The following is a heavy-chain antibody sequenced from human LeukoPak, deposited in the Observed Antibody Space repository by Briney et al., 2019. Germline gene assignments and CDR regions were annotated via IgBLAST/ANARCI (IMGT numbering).Heavy chain of an antibody. V-gene: IGHV1-8*03. CDR3: AVAAANTRLGDALDI. Sequence: ASVKVSCKASGYTFTGYYMHWVRQAPGQGLEWMGWMNPNSGNTGYAQKFQGRVTITRNTSISTAYMELSSLRSEDTAVYYCAVAAANTRLGDALDIWGQGTMVTVSS. CDR2: MNPNSGNT. J-gene: IGHJ3*02. D-gene: IGHD6-13*01. CDR1: GYTFTGYY.